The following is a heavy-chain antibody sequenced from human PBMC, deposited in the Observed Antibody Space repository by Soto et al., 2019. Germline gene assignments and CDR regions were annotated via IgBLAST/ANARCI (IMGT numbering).Heavy chain of an antibody. Sequence: EVQLLESGGGLVQPGGSLRLSCAASGFPFSSRAMSWVRQAPGKGLEWVSAISGRGTITYYADSVKGRSTISRDTSKNTLYLQMNSLRADDTAVYYCAEWARYCSGADCRAWGQGTLVTVSS. D-gene: IGHD2-15*01. CDR3: AEWARYCSGADCRA. V-gene: IGHV3-23*01. CDR2: ISGRGTIT. CDR1: GFPFSSRA. J-gene: IGHJ5*02.